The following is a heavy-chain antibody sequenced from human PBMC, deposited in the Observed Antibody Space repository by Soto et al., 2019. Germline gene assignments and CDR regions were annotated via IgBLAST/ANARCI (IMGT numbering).Heavy chain of an antibody. CDR2: IIPIFGTA. V-gene: IGHV1-69*06. J-gene: IGHJ4*02. CDR3: ARSTKRYCSGGSCYSFGFDY. Sequence: QVQLVQSGAEVKKPGSSVKVSCKASGGTFSSYAISWVRQAPGQGLEWMGGIIPIFGTANYAQKFQGRVTITADKSTSTAYMELSSLRSEDTAVYYWARSTKRYCSGGSCYSFGFDYWGQGTLVTVSS. D-gene: IGHD2-15*01. CDR1: GGTFSSYA.